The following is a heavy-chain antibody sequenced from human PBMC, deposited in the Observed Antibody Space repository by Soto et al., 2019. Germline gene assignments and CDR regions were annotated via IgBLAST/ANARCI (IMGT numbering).Heavy chain of an antibody. CDR2: ISAYNGNT. D-gene: IGHD3-22*01. CDR3: ARARRAPGYYYDSSGSPSWFDP. J-gene: IGHJ5*02. V-gene: IGHV1-18*01. CDR1: GYTFTSYG. Sequence: GASVKVSWKASGYTFTSYGISWVRQAPGQGLEWMGWISAYNGNTNYAQKLQGRVTMTTDTSTSTAYMELRSLRSDDTAVYYCARARRAPGYYYDSSGSPSWFDPWGQGTLVTVSS.